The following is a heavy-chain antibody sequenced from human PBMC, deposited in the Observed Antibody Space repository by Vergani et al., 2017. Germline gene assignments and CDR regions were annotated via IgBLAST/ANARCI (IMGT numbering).Heavy chain of an antibody. Sequence: QVQLVQSGAEVKKPGSSVKVSCKASGGTFSSYAISWVRQAPGQGLEWMGRIIPIFGTANYAQKFQGRVTITADESTSTAYMELSSLRAEDTAVYYCARDGGRDGYNFPDLDYWGQGTLVTVSS. CDR1: GGTFSSYA. CDR2: IIPIFGTA. V-gene: IGHV1-69*13. D-gene: IGHD5-24*01. CDR3: ARDGGRDGYNFPDLDY. J-gene: IGHJ4*02.